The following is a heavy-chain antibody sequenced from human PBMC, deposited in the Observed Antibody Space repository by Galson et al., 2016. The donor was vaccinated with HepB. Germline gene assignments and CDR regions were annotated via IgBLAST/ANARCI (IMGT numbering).Heavy chain of an antibody. J-gene: IGHJ4*02. CDR3: AHDNWDYGAFDY. CDR2: IYWSDEE. Sequence: PALVKPTQTLTLTCTFSGFSLSTATVGVGWIRQPPGKALEWLALIYWSDEERYSPSLKSRLTIAKDTSKNQVVLTMASMDPVDTATYYCAHDNWDYGAFDYWGQGILGTVSS. D-gene: IGHD1-7*01. V-gene: IGHV2-5*01. CDR1: GFSLSTATVG.